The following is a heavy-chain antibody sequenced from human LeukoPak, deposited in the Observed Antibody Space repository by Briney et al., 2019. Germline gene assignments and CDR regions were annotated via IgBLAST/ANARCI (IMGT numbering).Heavy chain of an antibody. CDR3: ARGSTTPRITGTAADY. CDR2: IKQDGSEK. V-gene: IGHV3-7*01. Sequence: PGGSLRLSCAASGFTFSSYWMSWVRQAPGKGLEWVANIKQDGSEKYYVDSVKGRFTISRDNAKNSLYLQMNSLRAEDTAVYYCARGSTTPRITGTAADYWGQGTLVAVSS. CDR1: GFTFSSYW. J-gene: IGHJ4*02. D-gene: IGHD1-7*01.